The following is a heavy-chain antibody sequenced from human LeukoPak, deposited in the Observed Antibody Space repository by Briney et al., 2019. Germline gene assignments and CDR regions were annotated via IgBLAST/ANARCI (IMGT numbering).Heavy chain of an antibody. V-gene: IGHV3-74*01. CDR2: INVDGDST. J-gene: IGHJ2*01. CDR1: GFTFSTYW. CDR3: AREVNWDYWYFDL. Sequence: GGSLRLSCVASGFTFSTYWMHWVRQAPGKGPVWVPRINVDGDSTFYADSVKGRFTISRDNVKNTLYLQMNGLRADDTAVYFCAREVNWDYWYFDLWGRGTLLTVSS. D-gene: IGHD7-27*01.